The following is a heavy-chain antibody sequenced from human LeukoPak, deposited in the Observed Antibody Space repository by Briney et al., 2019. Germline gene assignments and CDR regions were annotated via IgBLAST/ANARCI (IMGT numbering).Heavy chain of an antibody. J-gene: IGHJ4*02. Sequence: PLGSLRLFCEASGFTFSNFAMSWVRQAPGKGLEWVSTIGPSGGITDYAESVKGRFTISRDNSKNTLFLQMNSLRVDDTAVYYCAKTTPTSTTWDYWGQ. D-gene: IGHD2/OR15-2a*01. CDR1: GFTFSNFA. CDR3: AKTTPTSTTWDY. V-gene: IGHV3-23*01. CDR2: IGPSGGIT.